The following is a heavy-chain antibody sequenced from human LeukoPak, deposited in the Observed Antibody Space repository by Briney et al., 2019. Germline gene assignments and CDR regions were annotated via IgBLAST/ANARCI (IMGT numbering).Heavy chain of an antibody. CDR1: GFTFDDYA. D-gene: IGHD1-26*01. J-gene: IGHJ4*02. V-gene: IGHV3-49*04. CDR2: IRSTAFGGTT. CDR3: TRGRSIVGAPAEAYYFDY. Sequence: PGGSLRLSCTASGFTFDDYAMSWVRQAPGKGLEWVGFIRSTAFGGTTECAASVKGRFTISRDDSKSIAYLQMNSLKAEDTAVYYCTRGRSIVGAPAEAYYFDYWGQGTLVTVSS.